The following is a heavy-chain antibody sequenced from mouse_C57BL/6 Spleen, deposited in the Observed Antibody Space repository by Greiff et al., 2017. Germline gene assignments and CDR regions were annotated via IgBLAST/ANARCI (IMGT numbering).Heavy chain of an antibody. CDR1: GYTFTDYN. V-gene: IGHV1-18*01. Sequence: EVQLQQSGPELVKPGASVKLPCTASGYTFTDYNMDWVKQSHGKSLEWIGAINPNTGGTIYNQKVKGKATLTVDKSSSTAYMELRSLTSEDTAVYYCTRDGYYAMDYWGQGTSVTVSS. D-gene: IGHD2-3*01. CDR2: INPNTGGT. J-gene: IGHJ4*01. CDR3: TRDGYYAMDY.